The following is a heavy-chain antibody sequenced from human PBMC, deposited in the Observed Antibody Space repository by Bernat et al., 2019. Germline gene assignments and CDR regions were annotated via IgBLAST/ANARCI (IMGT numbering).Heavy chain of an antibody. CDR3: ARQRGSYPGPLDY. J-gene: IGHJ4*02. CDR1: GYRFTSYW. V-gene: IGHV5-51*01. Sequence: EVHLEQSGAEVKKPGESLKISCKGSGYRFTSYWIGWVRQVPGKGLEWMGIIYPSDSDTRYSPSFQGQVTISADKSINTTYLQWNSLRASDTARYYCARQRGSYPGPLDYWGQGTLVTVSS. D-gene: IGHD1-26*01. CDR2: IYPSDSDT.